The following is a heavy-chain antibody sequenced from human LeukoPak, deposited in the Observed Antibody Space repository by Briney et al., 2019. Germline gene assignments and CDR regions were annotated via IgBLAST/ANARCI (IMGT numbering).Heavy chain of an antibody. Sequence: ASVKVSCKASGYTFTSYAMHWVRQAPGQGLEWMGWINAGNGNTKYSQKFQGRVTITRDTSASTAYMELSSLRSEDTAVYYCARDGADVVVVVAATPAAAYFDYWGQGTLVTVSS. CDR2: INAGNGNT. V-gene: IGHV1-3*01. CDR3: ARDGADVVVVVAATPAAAYFDY. CDR1: GYTFTSYA. J-gene: IGHJ4*02. D-gene: IGHD2-15*01.